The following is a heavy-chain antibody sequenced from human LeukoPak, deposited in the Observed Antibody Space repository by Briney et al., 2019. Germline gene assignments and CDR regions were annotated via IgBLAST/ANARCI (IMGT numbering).Heavy chain of an antibody. Sequence: GTSVKVSCKASGYTFTGYYMHWVRQAPGQGLEWMGWINPNSGGTNYAQKFQGRVTMTRDTSISTAYMELSRLRSDDTAVYYCARGGGAGYSYGPAGLVPYYYYMDVWGKGTTVTVSS. D-gene: IGHD5-18*01. CDR2: INPNSGGT. J-gene: IGHJ6*03. V-gene: IGHV1-2*02. CDR3: ARGGGAGYSYGPAGLVPYYYYMDV. CDR1: GYTFTGYY.